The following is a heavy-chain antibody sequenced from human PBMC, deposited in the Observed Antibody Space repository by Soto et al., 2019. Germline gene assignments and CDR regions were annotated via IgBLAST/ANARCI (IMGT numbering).Heavy chain of an antibody. CDR1: GYTFTSYG. V-gene: IGHV1-2*04. CDR2: INPNSGGT. CDR3: ARRERFLKGGGV. J-gene: IGHJ6*03. D-gene: IGHD3-16*01. Sequence: ASVKVSCKASGYTFTSYGINWVRQAPGQGLEWMGWINPNSGGTNYAQKFQGWVTMTRDTSISTAYMELSRLRSDDTAVYYCARRERFLKGGGVGGKGTTVPVP.